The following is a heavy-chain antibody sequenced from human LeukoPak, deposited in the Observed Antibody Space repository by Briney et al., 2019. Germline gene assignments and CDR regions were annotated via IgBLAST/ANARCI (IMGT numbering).Heavy chain of an antibody. CDR3: AIRSYRLDY. CDR1: GASVSSASY. Sequence: SETLSLTCTVSGASVSSASYWSWIRQPPGKGVEWIAHIYNGVNTNYNPSLKSRVTISVDTSKNQFSLKLSSVTAADTAVYYCAIRSYRLDYWGQGTLVTVSS. V-gene: IGHV4-61*01. CDR2: IYNGVNT. J-gene: IGHJ4*02. D-gene: IGHD1-26*01.